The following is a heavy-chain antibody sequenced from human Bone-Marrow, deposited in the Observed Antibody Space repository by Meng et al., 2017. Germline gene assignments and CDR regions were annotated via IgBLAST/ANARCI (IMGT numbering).Heavy chain of an antibody. Sequence: QVQLQGSGPSLVKPSPTLSLTCTVSGGSINSGDYYWSWIRQHPGKGLEWIGFIYYTGSTQYNPSLKSRVTISVDTSKNQFSLKLSSVTAADTAVYYCARATYGSGKDFWGQGTMVTVSS. CDR3: ARATYGSGKDF. CDR2: IYYTGST. D-gene: IGHD3-10*01. V-gene: IGHV4-31*03. J-gene: IGHJ4*02. CDR1: GGSINSGDYY.